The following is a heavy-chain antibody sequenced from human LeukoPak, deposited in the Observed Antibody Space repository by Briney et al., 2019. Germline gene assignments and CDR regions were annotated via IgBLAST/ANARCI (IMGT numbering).Heavy chain of an antibody. J-gene: IGHJ3*02. CDR3: ARAVGIAAADAFDI. CDR2: ISYDGSNK. D-gene: IGHD6-13*01. Sequence: GGSLRLSCAASGFTFSNYALHWVRQAPGKGLEWVALISYDGSNKYFADSVKGRFTISRDNAKNTLYLQMNSLRAEDTAVYYCARAVGIAAADAFDIWGQGTMVTVSS. CDR1: GFTFSNYA. V-gene: IGHV3-30-3*01.